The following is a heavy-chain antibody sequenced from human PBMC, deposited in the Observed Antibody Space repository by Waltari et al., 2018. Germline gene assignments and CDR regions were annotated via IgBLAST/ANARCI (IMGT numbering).Heavy chain of an antibody. CDR1: GFTFSSYA. Sequence: QVQLVESGGGVVQPGRSLRLSCAASGFTFSSYAMPWVRQAPGKGLEWVAVISYDGSNKYYADSVKGRFTISRDNSKNTLYLQMNSLRAEDTAVYYCARDGIVVVVAAAGFPTDYWGQGTLVTVSS. D-gene: IGHD2-15*01. J-gene: IGHJ4*02. CDR3: ARDGIVVVVAAAGFPTDY. V-gene: IGHV3-30*01. CDR2: ISYDGSNK.